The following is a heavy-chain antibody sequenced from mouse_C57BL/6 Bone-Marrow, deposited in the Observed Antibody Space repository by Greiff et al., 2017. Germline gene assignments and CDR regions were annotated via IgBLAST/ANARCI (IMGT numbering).Heavy chain of an antibody. V-gene: IGHV1-82*01. CDR2: IYPGDGDT. Sequence: QVQLQQSGPELVKPGASVKISCKASGYAFSSSWMNWVKQRPGKGLEWIGRIYPGDGDTNYNGKFKGKATLTADKSSSTAYMQLSSLTSEDSAVYFCARETLTGKGYYFDYWGQGTTLTVSS. J-gene: IGHJ2*01. D-gene: IGHD4-1*01. CDR1: GYAFSSSW. CDR3: ARETLTGKGYYFDY.